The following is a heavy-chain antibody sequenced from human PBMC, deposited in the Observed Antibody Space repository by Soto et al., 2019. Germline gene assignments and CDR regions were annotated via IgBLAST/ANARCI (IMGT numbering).Heavy chain of an antibody. CDR2: IFSSGIT. CDR3: AESGSYSAYNFAHGIQLWSFDF. V-gene: IGHV4-4*07. Sequence: SETLSLTCTVSGGSINTFYCSWVRQPAWKGLEWIGRIFSSGITSFNPSLESRVAMSVDTSKNHFSLNLSSVTAADMAVYYCAESGSYSAYNFAHGIQLWSFDFLGQGALVTFCS. J-gene: IGHJ4*02. CDR1: GGSINTFY. D-gene: IGHD5-18*01.